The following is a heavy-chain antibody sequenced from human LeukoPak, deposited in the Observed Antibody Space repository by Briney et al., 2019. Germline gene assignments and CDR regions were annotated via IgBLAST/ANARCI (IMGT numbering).Heavy chain of an antibody. CDR2: ISGGGGST. Sequence: GGSLRLSCAASGFTFSSYAMSWVGQAPGKGLEWVSAISGGGGSTYYADSVKGRFTISRDNAKNSLYLQMNSLRAEDTAVYYCAELGITMIGGVWGKGTTVTISS. V-gene: IGHV3-23*01. D-gene: IGHD3-10*02. CDR3: AELGITMIGGV. CDR1: GFTFSSYA. J-gene: IGHJ6*04.